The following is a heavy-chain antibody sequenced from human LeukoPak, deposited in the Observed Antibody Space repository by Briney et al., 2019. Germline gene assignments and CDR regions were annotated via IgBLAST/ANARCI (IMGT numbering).Heavy chain of an antibody. Sequence: AASVKVSCKASGYTFTSYDINWVRQATGQGLEWMGWMNPNSGNTGYAQKFQGRVTITRNTSISTAYMELSSLRSEDTAVYYCARAAWDYYYYYMDVWGKGTTVTVSS. CDR2: MNPNSGNT. V-gene: IGHV1-8*03. J-gene: IGHJ6*03. CDR1: GYTFTSYD. CDR3: ARAAWDYYYYYMDV. D-gene: IGHD1-26*01.